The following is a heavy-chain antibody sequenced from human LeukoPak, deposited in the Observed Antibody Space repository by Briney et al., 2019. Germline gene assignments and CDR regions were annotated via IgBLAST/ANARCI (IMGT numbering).Heavy chain of an antibody. CDR3: ARHPELYFFDY. J-gene: IGHJ4*02. Sequence: PSETLSLTCTVSGASISSYYWRWIRQPPGKGLEWIGYISYSGSTNYNPSLKSRATISADTSKNQVSLTLSSVTAADTAVYYCARHPELYFFDYWGQGTLVTVSS. V-gene: IGHV4-59*08. D-gene: IGHD3-10*01. CDR1: GASISSYY. CDR2: ISYSGST.